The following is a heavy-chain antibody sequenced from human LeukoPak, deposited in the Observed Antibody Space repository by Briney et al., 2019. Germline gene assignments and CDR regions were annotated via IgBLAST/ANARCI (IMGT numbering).Heavy chain of an antibody. CDR3: MRDPLLPVPGRQGDS. D-gene: IGHD1-1*01. CDR1: GYTFTYFY. J-gene: IGHJ4*02. CDR2: INPNSGVT. Sequence: ASVKVSCKASGYTFTYFYIHWVRQAPGQGLEWMGCINPNSGVTTYAQGFQGRVTMTRDTAIKTAYLDLARLTSDDTAVYYCMRDPLLPVPGRQGDSWGQGTLVTVSS. V-gene: IGHV1-2*02.